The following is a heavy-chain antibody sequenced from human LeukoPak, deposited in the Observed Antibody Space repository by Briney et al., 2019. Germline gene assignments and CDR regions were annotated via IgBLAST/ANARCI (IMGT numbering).Heavy chain of an antibody. V-gene: IGHV3-21*01. J-gene: IGHJ4*02. D-gene: IGHD3-22*01. CDR2: ISSSSIYI. CDR3: ARDPRYYYDSSGYLGPYYFDY. CDR1: GFTFSNYN. Sequence: GGSLRLSCAASGFTFSNYNMNWVRQAPGKGLEWVSSISSSSIYIYYADSVKGRFTISRDNAKNSLYLQMNSLRAEDTAVYYCARDPRYYYDSSGYLGPYYFDYWGQGTLVTVSS.